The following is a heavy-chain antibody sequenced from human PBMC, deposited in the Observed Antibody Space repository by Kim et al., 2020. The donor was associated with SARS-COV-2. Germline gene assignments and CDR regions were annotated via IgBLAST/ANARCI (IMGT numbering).Heavy chain of an antibody. V-gene: IGHV3-23*01. CDR2: ISGSGGST. CDR3: AIPMGNIVAALQRAPFDY. Sequence: GGSLRLSCAASGFTFSSYAMSWVRQAPGKGLEWVSAISGSGGSTYYADSVKGRFTISRDNSKNTLYLQMNSLRAEDTAVYYCAIPMGNIVAALQRAPFDYWGQRTLVTVSS. J-gene: IGHJ4*02. CDR1: GFTFSSYA. D-gene: IGHD2-15*01.